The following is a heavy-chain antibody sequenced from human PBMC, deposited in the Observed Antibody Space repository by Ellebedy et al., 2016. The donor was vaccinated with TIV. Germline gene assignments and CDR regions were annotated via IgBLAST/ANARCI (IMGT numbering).Heavy chain of an antibody. D-gene: IGHD2-2*01. CDR3: AKDREYQLLAEGYYFDY. CDR2: ISGSGGST. J-gene: IGHJ4*02. CDR1: GFTFSSYA. Sequence: GESLKISXAASGFTFSSYAMSWVRQAPGKGLEWVSAISGSGGSTYYADSVKGRFTISRDNSKNTLYLQMNSLRAEDTAVYYCAKDREYQLLAEGYYFDYWGQGTLVTVSS. V-gene: IGHV3-23*01.